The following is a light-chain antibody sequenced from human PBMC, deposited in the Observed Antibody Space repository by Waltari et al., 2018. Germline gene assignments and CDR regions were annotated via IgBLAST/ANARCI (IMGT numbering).Light chain of an antibody. Sequence: SYVLTQPPSMSVAPEQTARLTCGGDNAGSKTVNWYQLEPGQAPLLVIYYDGERPSGIPERFSGSNSESTATLTISRVEAGDEADYFCQVWDTTSDHLIFGGGTKLTVL. CDR1: NAGSKT. V-gene: IGLV3-21*04. CDR2: YDG. CDR3: QVWDTTSDHLI. J-gene: IGLJ2*01.